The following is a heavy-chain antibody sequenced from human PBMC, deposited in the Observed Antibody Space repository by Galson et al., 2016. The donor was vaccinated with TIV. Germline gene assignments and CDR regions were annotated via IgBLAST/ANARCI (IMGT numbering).Heavy chain of an antibody. D-gene: IGHD1-1*01. CDR2: VSFDGSNK. CDR3: AKEVQRRLPY. V-gene: IGHV3-30-3*01. J-gene: IGHJ4*02. Sequence: SLRLSCADTGFTFSHYPMHWVRQAPGKGLEWVAVVSFDGSNKYYADSVEGRFTISRDNSKNTLSLQMNSLRAEDTAVYFCAKEVQRRLPYGGQGTLVTVSS. CDR1: GFTFSHYP.